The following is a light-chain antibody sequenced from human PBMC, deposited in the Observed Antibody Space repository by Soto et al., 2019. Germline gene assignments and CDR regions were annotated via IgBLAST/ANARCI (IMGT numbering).Light chain of an antibody. V-gene: IGKV1-27*01. J-gene: IGKJ1*01. Sequence: VQMTQSPSSLSASVGDRVTITCRASQDVYTFLAWYRQRPGRAPELLIYDASTLQAGVPSRFSCDGFGTHFILTISSLQPEDVATYYCQHYNKAPWTFGKGTKV. CDR3: QHYNKAPWT. CDR2: DAS. CDR1: QDVYTF.